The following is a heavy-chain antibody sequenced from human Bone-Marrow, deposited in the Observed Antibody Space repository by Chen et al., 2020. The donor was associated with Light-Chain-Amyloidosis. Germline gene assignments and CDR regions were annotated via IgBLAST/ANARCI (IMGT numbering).Heavy chain of an antibody. D-gene: IGHD4-17*01. CDR3: ASTTVTTRHVGAFDI. CDR1: GFTFSSYA. V-gene: IGHV3-23*04. Sequence: EVQLVESGGGLVQPGGSLRLSCVASGFTFSSYAMSWVRQAPGKGLEWVSGISGSSGSTYYADSVKGRFTISRDNSKNTLYLQMNSLRAEDTAVYYCASTTVTTRHVGAFDIWGQGTKVTVSS. CDR2: ISGSSGST. J-gene: IGHJ3*02.